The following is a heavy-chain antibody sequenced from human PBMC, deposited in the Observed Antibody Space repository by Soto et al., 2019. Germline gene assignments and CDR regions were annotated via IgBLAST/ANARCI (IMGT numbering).Heavy chain of an antibody. V-gene: IGHV4-34*01. Sequence: SETLSLTCGVYGGSFSDYHWSWIRQPPGKGLEWIWEINHSGSTNYNPSLKSRVTISVDTSKNQFSLKLSSVTAADTAVCYCARDREIAARNLYYYYYGMDVWGQGTTVTVSS. J-gene: IGHJ6*02. CDR2: INHSGST. CDR3: ARDREIAARNLYYYYYGMDV. CDR1: GGSFSDYH. D-gene: IGHD6-6*01.